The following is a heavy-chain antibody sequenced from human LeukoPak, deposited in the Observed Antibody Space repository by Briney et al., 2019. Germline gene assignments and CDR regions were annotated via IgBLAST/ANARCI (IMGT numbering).Heavy chain of an antibody. CDR3: ARVKGSGSYYRYWFDP. Sequence: SETLSLTCTVSGYSISSGYFWGWMRQPPGKGLEWIGSIYQSETAHYNPSLKSRVTISVDTSKNQFSLKLRSVTAADTAVYYCARVKGSGSYYRYWFDPWGQGTLVTVSS. D-gene: IGHD3-10*01. CDR2: IYQSETA. J-gene: IGHJ5*02. CDR1: GYSISSGYF. V-gene: IGHV4-38-2*02.